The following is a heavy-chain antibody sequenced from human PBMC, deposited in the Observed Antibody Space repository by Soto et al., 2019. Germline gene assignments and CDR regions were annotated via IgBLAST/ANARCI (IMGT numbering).Heavy chain of an antibody. Sequence: GGSRRLSCAASGFTFSSYGMHWVRQAPGKGLEWVAVISYDGSNKYYADSVKGRFTISRDNSRNTVYLQMTDLRADDTAVYYCAKDAVYNDGLWLMDHWGQGTQVTVSS. V-gene: IGHV3-30*18. CDR2: ISYDGSNK. CDR1: GFTFSSYG. J-gene: IGHJ4*02. D-gene: IGHD2-21*01. CDR3: AKDAVYNDGLWLMDH.